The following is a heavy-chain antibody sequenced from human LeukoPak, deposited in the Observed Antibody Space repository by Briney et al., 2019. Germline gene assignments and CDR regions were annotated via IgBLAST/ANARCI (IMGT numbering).Heavy chain of an antibody. CDR2: IYYSGST. J-gene: IGHJ4*02. V-gene: IGHV4-4*02. Sequence: SGTLSLTCAVSGDPISSSSWWSWVRQPPGKGLEWIGYIYYSGSTYYNPSLKSRVTISVDTSKNQFSLKLSSVTAADTAVYYCAREIVGAGSFDYWGQGTLVTVSS. D-gene: IGHD1-26*01. CDR3: AREIVGAGSFDY. CDR1: GDPISSSSW.